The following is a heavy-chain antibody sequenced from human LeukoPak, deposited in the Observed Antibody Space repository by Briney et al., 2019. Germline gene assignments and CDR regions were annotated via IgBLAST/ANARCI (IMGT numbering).Heavy chain of an antibody. Sequence: SVNVSCKASGGTFSSYAISWVRQAPGQGLEWMGGIIPIFGTANYAQKFQGRVTITADESTSTAYMELSSLRSEDTAVYYCARDDPRSDGSGSYYWLFDYWGQGTLVTVSS. CDR3: ARDDPRSDGSGSYYWLFDY. V-gene: IGHV1-69*13. D-gene: IGHD3-10*01. CDR1: GGTFSSYA. CDR2: IIPIFGTA. J-gene: IGHJ4*02.